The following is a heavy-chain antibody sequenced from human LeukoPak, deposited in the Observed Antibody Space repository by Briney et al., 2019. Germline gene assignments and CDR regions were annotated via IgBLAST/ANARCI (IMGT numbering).Heavy chain of an antibody. CDR3: ARSRSSYYYMDV. Sequence: SQTLSLTCTVSGGSISSGGYYWSWIRQPPGKGLEWIGYIYHSGSTYYNPSLKSRVTISVDRSKNQFSLKLSSVTAADTAVYYCARSRSSYYYMDVWGKGTTVTVSS. J-gene: IGHJ6*03. CDR1: GGSISSGGYY. D-gene: IGHD2-2*01. CDR2: IYHSGST. V-gene: IGHV4-30-2*01.